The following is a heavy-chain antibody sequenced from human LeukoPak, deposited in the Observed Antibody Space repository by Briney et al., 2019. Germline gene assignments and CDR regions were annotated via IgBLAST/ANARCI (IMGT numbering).Heavy chain of an antibody. J-gene: IGHJ6*03. CDR3: ARCPGSLYYYYYMDV. CDR1: GGSISSYY. Sequence: SETLSLTCTVSGGSISSYYWSWIRQPPGKGLEWIGYIYYSGSTNYNPSLKSRVTISVDTSKNQFSLKLSSVTAADTAVYYCARCPGSLYYYYYMDVWGKGTTVTISS. V-gene: IGHV4-59*12. D-gene: IGHD3-10*01. CDR2: IYYSGST.